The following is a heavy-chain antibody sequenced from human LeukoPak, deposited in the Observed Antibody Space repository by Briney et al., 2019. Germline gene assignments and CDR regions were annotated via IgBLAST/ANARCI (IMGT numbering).Heavy chain of an antibody. CDR2: MNPNSGNT. Sequence: ASVKVSCKASGFTFTSYDFNWVRQATGQGLEWMGWMNPNSGNTGYAQNFQGRITMTTNPSTSTAYLALRSLTSDDTAVYYCARIKIVEEVVNPWSWGPKKKTLLTPSAYWGQGTLVTVSS. CDR1: GFTFTSYD. V-gene: IGHV1-8*01. J-gene: IGHJ4*02. CDR3: ARIKIVEEVVNPWSWGPKKKTLLTPSAY. D-gene: IGHD2-21*01.